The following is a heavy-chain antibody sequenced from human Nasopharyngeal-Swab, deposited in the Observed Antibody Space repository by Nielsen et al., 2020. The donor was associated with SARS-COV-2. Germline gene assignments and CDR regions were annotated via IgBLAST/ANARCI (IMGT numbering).Heavy chain of an antibody. CDR2: TLYRSEWYN. CDR1: GDSVSSHSAG. D-gene: IGHD3-3*01. CDR3: ARGRDFSFDS. V-gene: IGHV6-1*01. J-gene: IGHJ4*02. Sequence: SETLSLTCAISGDSVSSHSAGWNWIRQSPSRGLEWLGRTLYRSEWYNDYAESVKSRIAVNPDTSKNQFSLQLNSVTPEDTAVYYCARGRDFSFDSWGQGTLVTASS.